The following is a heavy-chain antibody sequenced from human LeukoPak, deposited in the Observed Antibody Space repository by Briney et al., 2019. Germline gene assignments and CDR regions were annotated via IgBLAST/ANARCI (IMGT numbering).Heavy chain of an antibody. CDR2: IYSGGST. Sequence: GGSLRLSCAASGFTFSSYWMSWVRQAPGKGLEWVSVIYSGGSTYYADSVKGRFTISRDNSKNTLYLQMNSLRAEDTAVYYCARVYSGSYRPDYFDYWGQGTLVTVSS. CDR3: ARVYSGSYRPDYFDY. D-gene: IGHD1-26*01. V-gene: IGHV3-66*01. J-gene: IGHJ4*02. CDR1: GFTFSSYW.